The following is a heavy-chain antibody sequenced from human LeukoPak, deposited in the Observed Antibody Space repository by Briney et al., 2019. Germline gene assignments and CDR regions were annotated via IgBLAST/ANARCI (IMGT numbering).Heavy chain of an antibody. D-gene: IGHD2-2*01. V-gene: IGHV3-23*01. CDR1: GFTFNSYA. J-gene: IGHJ4*02. CDR2: ISGGDVNT. CDR3: AKSACTRTSCYTNS. Sequence: GGSLRLSCAASGFTFNSYAMNWVRQALGKGLEWVSGISGGDVNTYYADSVKGRFTISRDNSKNTLNLQMSSLRADDTAIYYCAKSACTRTSCYTNSWGQGTLVTVSS.